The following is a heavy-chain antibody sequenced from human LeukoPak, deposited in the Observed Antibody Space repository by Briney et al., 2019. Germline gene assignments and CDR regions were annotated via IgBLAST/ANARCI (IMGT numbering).Heavy chain of an antibody. Sequence: SETLSLTCTVSGGSISSSSYYWGWIRQPPGKGLEWIGGIYYSGSTYYNPSLKSRVTISVDTSKNQFSLKVSSVTAADTAVYYCTYSGSNYPDYWGQGTLVTVSS. CDR2: IYYSGST. D-gene: IGHD1-26*01. V-gene: IGHV4-39*07. CDR3: TYSGSNYPDY. CDR1: GGSISSSSYY. J-gene: IGHJ4*02.